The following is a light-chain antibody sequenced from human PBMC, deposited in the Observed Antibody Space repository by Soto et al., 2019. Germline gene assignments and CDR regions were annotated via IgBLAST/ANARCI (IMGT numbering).Light chain of an antibody. V-gene: IGKV3-15*01. CDR2: GAC. CDR3: QQYNNWPWT. CDR1: QSISGT. Sequence: ELVMTQSPATLSVSPGGRATLSCRASQSISGTLAWYQQKPGQAPMLLIYGACTRATSFPARFSGSGSATDFTLTISSLQSEDFAGYYCQQYNNWPWTFGKGTKVDIK. J-gene: IGKJ1*01.